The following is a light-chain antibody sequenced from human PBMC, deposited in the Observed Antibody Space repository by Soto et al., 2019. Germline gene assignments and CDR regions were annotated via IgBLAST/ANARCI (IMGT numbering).Light chain of an antibody. Sequence: DIQMTQSPSSLSASVGDRVTITCRASQSISSYLKWYQQKPGKAPKLLICTTSSLQSGVPSRFSGSGSGTDFTLTISSLQPEDFAAYYCQQSHSTPITFGQGTRLEIK. CDR2: TTS. CDR1: QSISSY. CDR3: QQSHSTPIT. J-gene: IGKJ5*01. V-gene: IGKV1-39*01.